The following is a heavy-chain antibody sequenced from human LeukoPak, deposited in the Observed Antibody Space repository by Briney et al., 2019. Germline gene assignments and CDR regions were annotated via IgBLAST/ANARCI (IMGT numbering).Heavy chain of an antibody. Sequence: GGSLRLSCAASGFTVSSNYMSWVRQAPGKGLEWVSVIYSGGSTHYADSVKGRFTISRDNSKNTLYLQMNSLRAEDTAVYYCARDGFYYDSSGPFDYWGQGTLVTVSS. V-gene: IGHV3-53*01. CDR3: ARDGFYYDSSGPFDY. CDR1: GFTVSSNY. CDR2: IYSGGST. D-gene: IGHD3-22*01. J-gene: IGHJ4*02.